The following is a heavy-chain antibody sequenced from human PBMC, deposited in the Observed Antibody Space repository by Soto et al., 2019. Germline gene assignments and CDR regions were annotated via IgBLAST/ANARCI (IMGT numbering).Heavy chain of an antibody. CDR2: IYDGGRT. V-gene: IGHV4-30-4*01. CDR3: GRGPSGDNVDS. D-gene: IGHD7-27*01. J-gene: IGHJ4*02. CDR1: GGSISTVDYW. Sequence: QVQLQESGPGLVKPSQTLSLTCTVSGGSISTVDYWWSWIRQSPDMGLEWIGHIYDGGRTANNPSLGSRVTMYVYTSKRQLYLTLSSVSAADAAVYYCGRGPSGDNVDSWGQGTLVTVSS.